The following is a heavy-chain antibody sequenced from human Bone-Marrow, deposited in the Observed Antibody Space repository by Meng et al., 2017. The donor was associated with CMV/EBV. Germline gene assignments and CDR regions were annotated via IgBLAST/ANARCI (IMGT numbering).Heavy chain of an antibody. CDR3: ARLRRIQLWSNGMDV. Sequence: GESLKISCAASGFTVSSNYMSWVRQAPGKGLEWVSVIYSGGSTYYADSVKGRFTISRDNSKNTLYPQKNSLRAEDTAVYYCARLRRIQLWSNGMDVWGQGTTVTVSS. CDR1: GFTVSSNY. V-gene: IGHV3-66*02. CDR2: IYSGGST. D-gene: IGHD5-18*01. J-gene: IGHJ6*02.